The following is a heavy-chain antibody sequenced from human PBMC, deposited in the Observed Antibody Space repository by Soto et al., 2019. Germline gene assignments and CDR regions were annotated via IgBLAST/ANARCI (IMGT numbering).Heavy chain of an antibody. V-gene: IGHV3-53*01. Sequence: GGSLRLSCEVSGFIVSSNYMSWVRQAPGRGLEWVSVIFGGGGTYYADSVKGRFTISKDNSKNKVYLQMNTLRAEDTAVYYCAGGFNYGYIDHWGQGT. CDR2: IFGGGGT. CDR1: GFIVSSNY. J-gene: IGHJ4*02. CDR3: AGGFNYGYIDH. D-gene: IGHD3-10*01.